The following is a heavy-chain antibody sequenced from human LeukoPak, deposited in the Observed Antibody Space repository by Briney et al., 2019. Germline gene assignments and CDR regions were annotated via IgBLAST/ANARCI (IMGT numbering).Heavy chain of an antibody. CDR3: AREDSNRYLDL. CDR2: IYYTGNT. J-gene: IGHJ2*01. D-gene: IGHD4-11*01. CDR1: GGSISGFY. V-gene: IGHV4-59*01. Sequence: SETLSLTCTVSGGSISGFYWSWLRQPPAKGLEGIGYIYYTGNTNYSPSLESRVTISVDTSKKQLSLKLRSVTAADTAVYYCAREDSNRYLDLWGRGTLVTVSS.